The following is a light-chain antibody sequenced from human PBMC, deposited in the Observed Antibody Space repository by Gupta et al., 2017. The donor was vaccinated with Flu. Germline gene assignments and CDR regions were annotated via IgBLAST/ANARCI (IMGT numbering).Light chain of an antibody. V-gene: IGLV1-40*01. CDR2: GNS. CDR1: SCNSGAGYD. CDR3: QSYDSSLSGVV. Sequence: QSVLTQPPSLSGAPGQRVTLSCTGTSCNSGAGYDVHWYQQLPGTAPKLLIYGNSKRPSGVPDRFSGSKSGTSASLAITGLQAEDEADYYCQSYDSSLSGVVFGGGTKLTVL. J-gene: IGLJ2*01.